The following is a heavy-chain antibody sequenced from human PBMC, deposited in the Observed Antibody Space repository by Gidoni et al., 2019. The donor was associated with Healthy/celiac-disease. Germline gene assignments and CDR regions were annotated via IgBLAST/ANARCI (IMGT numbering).Heavy chain of an antibody. CDR1: GFTFSSYS. CDR3: ARDIVVPAAHYYYYGMDV. CDR2: ISSSSSYI. V-gene: IGHV3-21*01. J-gene: IGHJ6*02. Sequence: SCAASGFTFSSYSMNWVRQAPGKGREWVSSISSSSSYIYYADSVKGRFTISRDNAKNSLYLQMNSLRAEDTAVYYCARDIVVPAAHYYYYGMDVWGQGTTVTVSS. D-gene: IGHD2-2*01.